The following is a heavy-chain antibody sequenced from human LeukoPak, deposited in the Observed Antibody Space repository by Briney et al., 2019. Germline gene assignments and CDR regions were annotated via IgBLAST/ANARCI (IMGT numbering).Heavy chain of an antibody. V-gene: IGHV4-39*01. CDR1: GGSISSSSYY. Sequence: PSETLSLTCTVSGGSISSSSYYWGWIRQPPGKGLEWIGNIYYSGSTYYNPSLKSRVTISVDTSKNQFSLKLSSVPAADTAVYYCARNPSLHIVVVTAIDYWGQGTLVTVSS. J-gene: IGHJ4*02. D-gene: IGHD2-21*02. CDR3: ARNPSLHIVVVTAIDY. CDR2: IYYSGST.